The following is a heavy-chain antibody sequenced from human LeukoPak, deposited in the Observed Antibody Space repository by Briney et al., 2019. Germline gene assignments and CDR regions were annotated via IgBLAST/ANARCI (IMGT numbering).Heavy chain of an antibody. J-gene: IGHJ4*02. Sequence: PGGSLRLSCAASGFTVSSNYMSWVRQAPGKGLEWVSVIYSGGSTYYADSAKGRFTISRDNSKNTLYLQMNSLRAEDTAVYYCAKPYGSTHWGFDYWGQGTLVTVSS. D-gene: IGHD3-10*01. CDR2: IYSGGST. V-gene: IGHV3-53*01. CDR1: GFTVSSNY. CDR3: AKPYGSTHWGFDY.